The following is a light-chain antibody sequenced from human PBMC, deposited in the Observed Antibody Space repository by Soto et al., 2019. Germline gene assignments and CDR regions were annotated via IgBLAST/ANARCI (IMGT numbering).Light chain of an antibody. Sequence: QSALTQPDSVSGSHGQSITVSCTGTSGGICRYTYVSWYQQHPVKAPRLMLYDVSNRPSGVSSRFSGSKSGNTAFLTISGLQAAEEADYYCCLYTNSNILVLGTGTQRTVI. CDR2: DVS. CDR1: SGGICRYTY. V-gene: IGLV2-14*01. CDR3: CLYTNSNILV. J-gene: IGLJ1*01.